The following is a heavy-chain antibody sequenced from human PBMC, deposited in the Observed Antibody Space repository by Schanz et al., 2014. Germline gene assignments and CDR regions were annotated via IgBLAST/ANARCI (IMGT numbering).Heavy chain of an antibody. J-gene: IGHJ3*02. CDR3: AGAVATIRADSFDI. D-gene: IGHD5-12*01. CDR2: INSRSNFI. V-gene: IGHV3-21*01. CDR1: GFSFSDYG. Sequence: VDLVESGGGVVQPGESLRLSCAGSGFSFSDYGMHWVRQTPKGLEWVSSINSRSNFIYYADSVKGRFTISRDNAKNSLYLQMNSLRAEDTAVYYCAGAVATIRADSFDIWGQGTMVAVSS.